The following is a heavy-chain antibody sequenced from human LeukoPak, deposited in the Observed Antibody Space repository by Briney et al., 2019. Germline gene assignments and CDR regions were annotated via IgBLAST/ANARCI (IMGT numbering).Heavy chain of an antibody. D-gene: IGHD5-18*01. Sequence: KPGGSPRLSCAASGFTFSDYYMSWIRQAPGKGLEWVSYISSSSSYTNYADSVKGRFTISRDNAKNSLYLQMNSLRAEDTALYYCARDRGSYGYGASDYWGQGTLVTVSS. CDR2: ISSSSSYT. J-gene: IGHJ4*02. CDR1: GFTFSDYY. V-gene: IGHV3-11*06. CDR3: ARDRGSYGYGASDY.